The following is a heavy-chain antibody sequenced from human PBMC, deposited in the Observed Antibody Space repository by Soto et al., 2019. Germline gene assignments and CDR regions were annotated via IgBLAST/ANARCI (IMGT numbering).Heavy chain of an antibody. CDR2: IRSKANSSAT. J-gene: IGHJ4*02. CDR1: GFTFSGSA. V-gene: IGHV3-73*01. Sequence: EVQLVESGGGLVQPGGSLKLSCAASGFTFSGSAMHWVRQASGKGLEWVGRIRSKANSSATAYASSVKGRFTISRDDSKNTAYLQMHSLKTEETAVYYCTRRAVGATGGWGQGTLVSVSA. D-gene: IGHD1-26*01. CDR3: TRRAVGATGG.